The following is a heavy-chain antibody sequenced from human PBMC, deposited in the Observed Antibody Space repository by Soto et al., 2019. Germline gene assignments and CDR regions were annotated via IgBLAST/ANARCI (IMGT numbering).Heavy chain of an antibody. CDR1: GYTFTTYG. CDR3: ARDGERDTGLNFYYYLHGMDA. J-gene: IGHJ6*02. D-gene: IGHD1-1*01. CDR2: ISPYNGTT. Sequence: VKVSCKASGYTFTTYGISWVRQAPGQGLELMGWISPYNGTTKEAEKFQGEMTMTTDTATSTAYMDLRSLRSDDTAVYYCARDGERDTGLNFYYYLHGMDAWGQGTRVTVSS. V-gene: IGHV1-18*04.